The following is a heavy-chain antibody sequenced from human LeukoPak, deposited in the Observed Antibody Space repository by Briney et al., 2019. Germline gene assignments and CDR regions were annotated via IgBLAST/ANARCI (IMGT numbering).Heavy chain of an antibody. V-gene: IGHV4-59*01. CDR3: ARSSGWSKGAFDI. J-gene: IGHJ3*02. D-gene: IGHD6-19*01. Sequence: SETLSLTCTVSGGSISSYYWSWIRQPPGKGLEWSGYIYYSGSTNYNPSLKSRVTISVDTSKNQFPLKLSSVTAADTAVYYCARSSGWSKGAFDIWGQGTMVTVSS. CDR1: GGSISSYY. CDR2: IYYSGST.